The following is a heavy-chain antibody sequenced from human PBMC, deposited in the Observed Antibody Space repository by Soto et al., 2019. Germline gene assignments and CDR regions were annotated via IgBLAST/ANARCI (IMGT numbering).Heavy chain of an antibody. CDR2: ISCDGSIK. V-gene: IGHV3-30*02. J-gene: IGHJ6*02. CDR3: AKGSRPNPYYYYAMDV. Sequence: GSLRLSCAASGITFSNFGMHWVRQAPGKGLEWVAFISCDGSIKYDADSVKGRFTISRDNSKNTLYLQINSLRAEDTALYFCAKGSRPNPYYYYAMDVWGPGTTVTVSS. CDR1: GITFSNFG.